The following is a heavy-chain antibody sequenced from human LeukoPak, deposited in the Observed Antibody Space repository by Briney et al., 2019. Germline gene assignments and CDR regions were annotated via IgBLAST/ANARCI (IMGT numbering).Heavy chain of an antibody. CDR3: ARDARGGSKDY. CDR1: GGTFSSYA. Sequence: ASVKVSCKASGGTFSSYAISWVRQAPGQGREWMGGIIPIFGTANYAQKFQGRVTITADESTSTAYMELSSLRSEDTAVYYCARDARGGSKDYWGQGTLVTVSS. V-gene: IGHV1-69*13. J-gene: IGHJ4*02. CDR2: IIPIFGTA. D-gene: IGHD1-26*01.